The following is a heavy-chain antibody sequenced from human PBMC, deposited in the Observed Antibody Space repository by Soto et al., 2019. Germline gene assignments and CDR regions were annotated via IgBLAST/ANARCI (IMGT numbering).Heavy chain of an antibody. CDR3: ARDDSGYDDDAFDI. CDR1: GFPVSSNY. CDR2: ISSSSSTI. J-gene: IGHJ3*02. D-gene: IGHD5-12*01. Sequence: GGSLRLSCAASGFPVSSNYMSWVRQAPGKGLEWVSYISSSSSTIYYADSVKGRFTISRDNAKNSLYLQMNSLRAEDTAVYYCARDDSGYDDDAFDIWGQGTMVTVSS. V-gene: IGHV3-48*01.